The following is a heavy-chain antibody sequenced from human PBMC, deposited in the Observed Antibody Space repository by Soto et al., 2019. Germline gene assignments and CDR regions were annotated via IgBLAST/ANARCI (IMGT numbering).Heavy chain of an antibody. CDR1: EFMFSSHW. D-gene: IGHD1-26*01. Sequence: RVSLGLSFAAPEFMFSSHWMTWVRQIPGKGLEWVANIKQDGSEKYYVDSVKGRFTVSRDNAKNSLYLQMNSLRAEDTAVYYCARDDGARSTDYWGQGTLVTVSS. J-gene: IGHJ4*02. V-gene: IGHV3-7*04. CDR2: IKQDGSEK. CDR3: ARDDGARSTDY.